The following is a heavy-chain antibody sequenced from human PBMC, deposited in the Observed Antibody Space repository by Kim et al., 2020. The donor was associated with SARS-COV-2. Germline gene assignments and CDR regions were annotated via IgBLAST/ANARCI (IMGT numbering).Heavy chain of an antibody. J-gene: IGHJ5*02. CDR2: IYTSGST. V-gene: IGHV4-4*07. CDR1: GGSISSYY. CDR3: ARVTGGDYYGSGSYSWFDP. D-gene: IGHD3-10*01. Sequence: SETMSLTCTVSGGSISSYYWSWIRQPAGKGLEWIGRIYTSGSTNYNPSLKSRVTMSVDTSKNQFSLKLSSVTAADTAVYYCARVTGGDYYGSGSYSWFDPWGQGTLVTVSS.